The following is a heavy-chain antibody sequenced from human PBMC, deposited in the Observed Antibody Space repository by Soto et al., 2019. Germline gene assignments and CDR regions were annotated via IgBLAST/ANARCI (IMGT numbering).Heavy chain of an antibody. V-gene: IGHV1-46*01. CDR3: ARAAPQLLWVGELSSPNGMDV. J-gene: IGHJ6*02. CDR2: ICPSGGST. CDR1: GYAFTSCC. Sequence: SVKFSCRAFGYAFTSCCMHYVRKAPEQGLEWMGIICPSGGSTSYAQKFQGRVTMTSDTSTSTVYMELSSLRSEDTAVYYCARAAPQLLWVGELSSPNGMDVWGQGTTVTVSS. D-gene: IGHD3-10*01.